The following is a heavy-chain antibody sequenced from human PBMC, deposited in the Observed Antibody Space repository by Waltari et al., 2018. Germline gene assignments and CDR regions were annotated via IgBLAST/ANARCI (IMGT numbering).Heavy chain of an antibody. Sequence: EVQLVESGGGLIQPGGSLRLSCVASGFAVSSSYMRWVRQAPGKGLEWVSIFYTGGGTFYADSVTGRFTISRDNSKNTIYLQMNSLTAEDTAIYYCARVGSTLSFDYWGQGTLVTVSS. CDR3: ARVGSTLSFDY. J-gene: IGHJ4*02. V-gene: IGHV3-53*01. CDR1: GFAVSSSY. CDR2: FYTGGGT. D-gene: IGHD1-26*01.